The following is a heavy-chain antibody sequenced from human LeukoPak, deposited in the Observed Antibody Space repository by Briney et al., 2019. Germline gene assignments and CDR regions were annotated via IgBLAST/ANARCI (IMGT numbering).Heavy chain of an antibody. CDR1: GGSFSGYY. D-gene: IGHD2-2*01. Sequence: PSETLSLTCAVYGGSFSGYYWSWIRQPPGKGLGWIGEINHSGSTNYNPSLKSRVTISVDTSKNQFSLKLSSVTAADTAVYYCARGRPRRFIVVVPAAFTIFDYWGQGTLVTVSS. CDR2: INHSGST. J-gene: IGHJ4*02. V-gene: IGHV4-34*01. CDR3: ARGRPRRFIVVVPAAFTIFDY.